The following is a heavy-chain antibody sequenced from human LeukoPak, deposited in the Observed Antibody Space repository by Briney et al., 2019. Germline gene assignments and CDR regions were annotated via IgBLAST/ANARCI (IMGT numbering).Heavy chain of an antibody. Sequence: SETLSLTCAVYGGSLNGHYWSWIRQPPGKGLEWIGEGSESGGTKFNPSLKSRVTISADTSKNQFSLKLNSVPAADTAVYYCARGLIFRRKGPKQWLVLKSFDYWGQGTLVTVSS. CDR3: ARGLIFRRKGPKQWLVLKSFDY. D-gene: IGHD6-19*01. V-gene: IGHV4-34*01. J-gene: IGHJ4*02. CDR2: GSESGGT. CDR1: GGSLNGHY.